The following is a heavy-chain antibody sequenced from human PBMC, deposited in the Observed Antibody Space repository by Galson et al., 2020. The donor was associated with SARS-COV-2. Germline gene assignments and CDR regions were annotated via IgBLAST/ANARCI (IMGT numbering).Heavy chain of an antibody. D-gene: IGHD6-13*01. J-gene: IGHJ4*02. CDR2: IWYDGSNK. V-gene: IGHV3-33*01. Sequence: QLGESLKIPCAASGFTFSSHGMQWVRQAPGKGLEWVAVIWYDGSNKYYADSVKGRFTIPRDNSKNTLYLQMKRLRAEDTAVYYCARDPVDSSSWGFDYWGQGTLVTVSS. CDR3: ARDPVDSSSWGFDY. CDR1: GFTFSSHG.